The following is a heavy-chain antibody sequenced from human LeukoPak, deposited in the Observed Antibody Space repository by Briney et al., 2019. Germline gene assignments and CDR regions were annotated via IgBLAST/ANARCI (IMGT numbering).Heavy chain of an antibody. J-gene: IGHJ4*02. D-gene: IGHD6-19*01. CDR2: MNPNSGNT. Sequence: ASVTVSFKSSVYTFTSCDINWVRQATGQGGGRMGWMNPNSGNTGYVQSFQGRITMTRDISIGTAYMELSNLTSEDTAIYYCTRGSSGRRDNWGQGTLVTVSA. CDR3: TRGSSGRRDN. V-gene: IGHV1-8*01. CDR1: VYTFTSCD.